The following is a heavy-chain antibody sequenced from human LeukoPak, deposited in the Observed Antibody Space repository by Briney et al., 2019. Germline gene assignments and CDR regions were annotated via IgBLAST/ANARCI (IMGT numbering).Heavy chain of an antibody. CDR1: GGSISGYH. CDR3: ARVCSSTSGYYYYYYYMDV. Sequence: SETLSLTCNVSGGSISGYHWSWIRQPPGKGLEWLGYIYYSGSSNYNPSLKSRVTISADTSKNQFSLKLSSVTAADTAVYYCARVCSSTSGYYYYYYYMDVWGKGTTVTVSS. D-gene: IGHD2-2*01. J-gene: IGHJ6*03. CDR2: IYYSGSS. V-gene: IGHV4-59*01.